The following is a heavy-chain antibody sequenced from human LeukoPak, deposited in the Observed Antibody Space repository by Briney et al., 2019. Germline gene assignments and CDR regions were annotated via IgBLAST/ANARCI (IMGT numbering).Heavy chain of an antibody. Sequence: GRSLRLSCAASGFTFDDYAMHWVRQAPGKGLEWVSGISWNSGSIGYADSVKGRFTISRDNAENSLYLQMNSLRAEDMALYYCAKTMGSGWSDAFDIWGQGTMVTVSS. CDR1: GFTFDDYA. V-gene: IGHV3-9*03. CDR3: AKTMGSGWSDAFDI. J-gene: IGHJ3*02. D-gene: IGHD6-19*01. CDR2: ISWNSGSI.